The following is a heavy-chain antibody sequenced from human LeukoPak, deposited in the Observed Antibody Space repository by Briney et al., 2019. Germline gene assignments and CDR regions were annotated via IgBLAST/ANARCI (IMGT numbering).Heavy chain of an antibody. CDR3: ARCRSGSGGDY. J-gene: IGHJ4*02. V-gene: IGHV3-23*01. Sequence: GGSLRLSCAASGFTFSTYAMSWVRQAPGRGLEWVSAVSDSGSGTYYADSVKGRFTISRDNSKNSLYLQMNSLRAEDTAVYYCARCRSGSGGDYWGQGTLVTVSS. CDR1: GFTFSTYA. D-gene: IGHD1-26*01. CDR2: VSDSGSGT.